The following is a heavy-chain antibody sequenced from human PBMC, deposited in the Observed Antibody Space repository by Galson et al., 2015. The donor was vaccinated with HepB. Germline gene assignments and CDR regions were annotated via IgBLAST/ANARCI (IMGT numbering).Heavy chain of an antibody. CDR1: GFTFSDYY. CDR2: ISSSSSYT. Sequence: SLRLSCAASGFTFSDYYMSWIRQAPGKGLVWVSYISSSSSYTNYADSVKGRFTISRDNAKNSLYLQMNSLRAEDTAVYYCARIQIAVADAFDIWGQGTMVTVSS. J-gene: IGHJ3*02. CDR3: ARIQIAVADAFDI. D-gene: IGHD6-19*01. V-gene: IGHV3-11*06.